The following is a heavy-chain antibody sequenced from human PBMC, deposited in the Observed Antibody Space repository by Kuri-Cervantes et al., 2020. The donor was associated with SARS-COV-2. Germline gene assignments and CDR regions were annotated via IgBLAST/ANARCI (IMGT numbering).Heavy chain of an antibody. CDR1: GGSISSYY. D-gene: IGHD3-3*01. CDR2: IYYSGST. V-gene: IGHV4-59*08. Sequence: GSLRLSCTVSGGSISSYYWSWIRQPPGKGLEWIGYIYYSGSTNYNPSLKSRVTISVDTSKNQFSLKLSSVTAADTAVYYCARRPWGITIFGVVISDGFDIWGQGTMVTVSS. J-gene: IGHJ3*02. CDR3: ARRPWGITIFGVVISDGFDI.